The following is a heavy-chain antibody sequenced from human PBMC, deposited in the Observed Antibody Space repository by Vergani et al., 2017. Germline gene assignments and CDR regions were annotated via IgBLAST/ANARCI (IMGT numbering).Heavy chain of an antibody. D-gene: IGHD2-2*01. J-gene: IGHJ5*02. Sequence: QVQLVQSGAEVKKPGASVKVSCKVSGYTLTELSMHWVRQAPGKGLEWMGGFDPEDGETIYAQKFQGRVTMTEDTSISTAYMELSRLRSDDTAVYYCARDLGYCSSTSCHLNWFDPWGQGTLVTVSS. CDR2: FDPEDGET. V-gene: IGHV1-24*01. CDR1: GYTLTELS. CDR3: ARDLGYCSSTSCHLNWFDP.